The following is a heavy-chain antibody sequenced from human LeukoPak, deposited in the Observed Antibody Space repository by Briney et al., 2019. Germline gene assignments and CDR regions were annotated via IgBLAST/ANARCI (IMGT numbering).Heavy chain of an antibody. D-gene: IGHD3-22*01. Sequence: SETLSLTCAVYGGSFSGYYWSWIRQPPGKGLEWIGEINHSGSTNYNPSLKSRVTISVDTSKNQFSLKLSSVTAAGTAVYYCARGPVPNSSGYYLLDYWGQGTLVTVSS. CDR1: GGSFSGYY. V-gene: IGHV4-34*01. J-gene: IGHJ4*02. CDR2: INHSGST. CDR3: ARGPVPNSSGYYLLDY.